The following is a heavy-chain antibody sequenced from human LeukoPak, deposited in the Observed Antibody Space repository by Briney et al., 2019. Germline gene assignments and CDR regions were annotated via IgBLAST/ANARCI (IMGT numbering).Heavy chain of an antibody. J-gene: IGHJ4*02. CDR3: ARDHSSSWLLDY. V-gene: IGHV3-64*01. Sequence: PGGSLRLSCAASGFTFSSYAMHWVRQAPGKGLEYVSAISSNGGSTYCANSVKGRFTISRDNSKNTLYLQMGGLRAEDMAVYYCARDHSSSWLLDYWGQGTLVTVSS. CDR2: ISSNGGST. D-gene: IGHD6-13*01. CDR1: GFTFSSYA.